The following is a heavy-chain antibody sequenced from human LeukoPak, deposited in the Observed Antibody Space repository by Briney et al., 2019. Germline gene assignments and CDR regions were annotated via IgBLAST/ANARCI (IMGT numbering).Heavy chain of an antibody. V-gene: IGHV3-74*01. J-gene: IGHJ4*02. CDR2: INSDGSST. CDR1: GFTFSSYW. D-gene: IGHD5-18*01. CDR3: AKDTGYSYGPFDY. Sequence: GGSLRLSCAASGFTFSSYWMHWVRQAPGKGLVWVSRINSDGSSTSYADSVKGRFTISRDNAKNTLYLQMNSLRAEDTAVYYWAKDTGYSYGPFDYWGQGTLVTVSS.